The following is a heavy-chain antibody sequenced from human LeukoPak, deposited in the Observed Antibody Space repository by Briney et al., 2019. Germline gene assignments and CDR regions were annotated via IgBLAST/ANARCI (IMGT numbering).Heavy chain of an antibody. CDR3: ARHVVAVGFDY. D-gene: IGHD3-22*01. J-gene: IGHJ4*02. V-gene: IGHV3-21*01. CDR2: ITSSGSYI. CDR1: GVTFSSYT. Sequence: GGSLRLSCAASGVTFSSYTMNWVRQAPGKGLEWVSSITSSGSYIYYADSVMGRFTISRDNTNNSLYLQMNSLRAEDTAVYYCARHVVAVGFDYWGQGTLVTVSS.